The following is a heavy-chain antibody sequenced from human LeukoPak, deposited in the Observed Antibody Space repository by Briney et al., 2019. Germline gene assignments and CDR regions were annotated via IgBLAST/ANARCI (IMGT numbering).Heavy chain of an antibody. D-gene: IGHD1-7*01. J-gene: IGHJ3*02. CDR2: VNQGGTEK. V-gene: IGHV3-7*01. Sequence: PGGSLRLSCAASGFTFSSQWMSWVRQAPGKGLEWVANVNQGGTEKFYVDSVKGRFTISRDNAKNSLYLQMNSLRAEDTAVYYCARDSGNYLDAFDIWGQGTMVTVSS. CDR3: ARDSGNYLDAFDI. CDR1: GFTFSSQW.